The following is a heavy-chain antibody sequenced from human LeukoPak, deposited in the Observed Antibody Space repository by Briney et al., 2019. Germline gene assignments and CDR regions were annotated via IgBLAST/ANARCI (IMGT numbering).Heavy chain of an antibody. V-gene: IGHV5-51*01. CDR1: GSRFTSYW. CDR3: ARIVRFGDLFVDY. CDR2: IYPGDSDT. Sequence: GASLKISCKGSGSRFTSYWIGWVRQMPGKGLEGMGIIYPGDSDTRYSPSFQGQVTISADKSISTAYLQWSSLKASDTTMYYCARIVRFGDLFVDYWGQGTLVTVPS. D-gene: IGHD3-10*01. J-gene: IGHJ4*02.